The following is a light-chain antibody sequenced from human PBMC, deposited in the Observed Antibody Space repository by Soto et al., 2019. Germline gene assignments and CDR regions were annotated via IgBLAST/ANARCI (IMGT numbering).Light chain of an antibody. CDR1: QSISSY. Sequence: DIQMTQSPSSLSASVGDRVTITCRASQSISSYLHWYQQKPGKAPKLLIYAASSLQSGVPSRFSGSGSGTDFTLTISSLQPEDVATYYCQQSYSTPYTVGQGTKLEIK. V-gene: IGKV1-39*01. CDR2: AAS. CDR3: QQSYSTPYT. J-gene: IGKJ2*01.